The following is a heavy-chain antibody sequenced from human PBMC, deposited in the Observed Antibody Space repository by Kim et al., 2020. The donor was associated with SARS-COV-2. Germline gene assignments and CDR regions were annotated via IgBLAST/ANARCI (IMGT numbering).Heavy chain of an antibody. D-gene: IGHD6-13*01. CDR1: GGSFSGYY. Sequence: SETLSLTCAVYGGSFSGYYWSWIRQPPGKGLEWIGEINHSGSTNYNPSLKSRVTISVDTSKNQFSLKLSSVTAADTAVYYCASQQQLVDGRYFDYWGQGTLVTVSS. V-gene: IGHV4-34*01. CDR3: ASQQQLVDGRYFDY. J-gene: IGHJ4*02. CDR2: INHSGST.